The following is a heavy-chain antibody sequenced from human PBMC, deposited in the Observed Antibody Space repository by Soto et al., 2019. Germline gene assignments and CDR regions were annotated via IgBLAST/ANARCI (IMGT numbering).Heavy chain of an antibody. Sequence: GGSLRLSCAASGFTFSSYGMHWVRQAPGKGLEWVAVIWYDGSNKYYADSVKGRFTISRDNSKNTLYLQMNSLRAEDTAVYYCARDPFGYCSSTSCYAAYFDYWGQGTLVTVSS. D-gene: IGHD2-2*03. CDR1: GFTFSSYG. V-gene: IGHV3-33*01. CDR3: ARDPFGYCSSTSCYAAYFDY. CDR2: IWYDGSNK. J-gene: IGHJ4*02.